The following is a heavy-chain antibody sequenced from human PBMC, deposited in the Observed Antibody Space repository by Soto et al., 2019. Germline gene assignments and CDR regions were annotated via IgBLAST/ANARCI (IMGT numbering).Heavy chain of an antibody. CDR2: IIPIFGTP. D-gene: IGHD5-18*01. J-gene: IGHJ5*02. CDR1: GGTFRNYG. CDR3: ARAAYTSMATHWLDT. Sequence: ASVKVSCKASGGTFRNYGVSWVRQAPGQGLEWMGGIIPIFGTPNYAQKFLGRVTIIADESTSTAYMELSSLRSEDTVVYYCARAAYTSMATHWLDTWGQGTLVTVSS. V-gene: IGHV1-69*13.